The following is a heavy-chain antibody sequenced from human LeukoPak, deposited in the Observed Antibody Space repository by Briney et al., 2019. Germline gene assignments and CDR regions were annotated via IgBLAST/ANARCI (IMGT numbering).Heavy chain of an antibody. V-gene: IGHV3-7*03. Sequence: PGGSLRLSCAAFGFTFSSYWMSWVRQAPGKGLEWVANIKQDGSEKYYVDSVKGRFTISRDNAKNSLYLQMNSLRAEDTAVYYCARRYSGYDWYFDYWGQGTLVTVSS. D-gene: IGHD5-12*01. CDR1: GFTFSSYW. CDR3: ARRYSGYDWYFDY. CDR2: IKQDGSEK. J-gene: IGHJ4*02.